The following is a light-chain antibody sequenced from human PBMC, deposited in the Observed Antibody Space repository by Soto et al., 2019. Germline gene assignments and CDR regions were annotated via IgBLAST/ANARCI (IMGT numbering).Light chain of an antibody. J-gene: IGKJ4*01. V-gene: IGKV1-39*01. CDR1: QSISSY. CDR3: QQSYITPLT. Sequence: DIQMTQSPSSLSASVGDRVTITCRASQSISSYLNWYQHKPGKAPKVLIYSASSLQSGVPSRFSGSGSGTDFTLTISSLQPEDFATYYCQQSYITPLTFGGGTKVEIK. CDR2: SAS.